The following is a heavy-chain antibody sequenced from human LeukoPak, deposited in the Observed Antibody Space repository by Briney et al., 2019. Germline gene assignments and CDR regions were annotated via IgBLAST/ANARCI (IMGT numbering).Heavy chain of an antibody. J-gene: IGHJ4*02. CDR2: INPSGGST. CDR3: ARARPHYYGSEYYFHY. D-gene: IGHD3-10*01. CDR1: GYTFTSYY. Sequence: ASVKVSCKASGYTFTSYYMHWVRQAPGQGLEWMGIINPSGGSTSDAQKFQGRVTMTRDTYTSTVYIGLSSLRSEDTAVSYGARARPHYYGSEYYFHYWGQGTLVTVSS. V-gene: IGHV1-46*01.